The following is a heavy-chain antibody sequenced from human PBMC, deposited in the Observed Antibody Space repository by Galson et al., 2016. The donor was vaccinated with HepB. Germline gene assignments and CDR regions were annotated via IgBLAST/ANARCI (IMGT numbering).Heavy chain of an antibody. J-gene: IGHJ5*02. D-gene: IGHD5-18*01. V-gene: IGHV3-33*08. CDR3: AREVGYSYVVTINWFDP. Sequence: SLRLSCAASGFALSTYSINWVRQAPGKGLEWVAVIWYDGSNKNYADSVKGRFTISRDNSKNTAYLQMNSLRAEDTAVYYCAREVGYSYVVTINWFDPWGQGTLVTVSS. CDR2: IWYDGSNK. CDR1: GFALSTYS.